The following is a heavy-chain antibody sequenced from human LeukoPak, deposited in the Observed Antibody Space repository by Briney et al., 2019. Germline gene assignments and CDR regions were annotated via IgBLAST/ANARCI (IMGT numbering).Heavy chain of an antibody. CDR2: INPNSGGT. J-gene: IGHJ4*02. Sequence: ASVKVSCEASGYTFTGYYLHWVRQAPGQGLEWMGWINPNSGGTNAAQKFQGRLTMTRDTSISTAYMELRRLRSDDTAVYYCARSVVVIPAATLDRYYFDYWGQGTLVTVSS. V-gene: IGHV1-2*02. D-gene: IGHD2-2*01. CDR3: ARSVVVIPAATLDRYYFDY. CDR1: GYTFTGYY.